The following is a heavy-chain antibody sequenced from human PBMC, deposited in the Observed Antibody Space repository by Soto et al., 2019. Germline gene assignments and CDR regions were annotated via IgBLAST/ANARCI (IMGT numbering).Heavy chain of an antibody. J-gene: IGHJ4*02. CDR1: GYTFTSYD. V-gene: IGHV1-8*01. CDR2: MNPNSDNT. D-gene: IGHD1-1*01. Sequence: ASVKVSCKASGYTFTSYDINWVRQATGQGLEWMGWMNPNSDNTGYAQKFQGRVTMTRNTSISTAYMEVRRLTSDDTAVYYCARGSPTTTPFDYWGQGTLVTVSS. CDR3: ARGSPTTTPFDY.